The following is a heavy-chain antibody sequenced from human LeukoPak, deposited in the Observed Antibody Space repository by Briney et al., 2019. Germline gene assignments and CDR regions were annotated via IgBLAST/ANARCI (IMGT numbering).Heavy chain of an antibody. D-gene: IGHD4-11*01. Sequence: PGGSLRLSCAGSGFTSSYYVMVWVRQAPGKGLDWVSGIYGDITFDADSVKGRFTISRDDSKNPLFLQMNSLRADDTALYYCAQALVTSPIYNWYFDLWGRGTLVTVSS. J-gene: IGHJ2*01. CDR2: IYGDIT. CDR1: GFTSSYYV. V-gene: IGHV3-23*01. CDR3: AQALVTSPIYNWYFDL.